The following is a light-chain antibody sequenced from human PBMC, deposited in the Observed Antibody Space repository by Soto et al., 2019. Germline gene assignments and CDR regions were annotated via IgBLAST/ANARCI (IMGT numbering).Light chain of an antibody. J-gene: IGLJ7*01. CDR3: SSYVSGSTVL. CDR1: SSDVGGYNY. CDR2: EVS. Sequence: QSALTQPASVSGSPGQSITISCTGTSSDVGGYNYVSWYQQHPGKVPKLLIYEVSNRPSGVSNRFSGSKSGNTASLTISGLQAEDEADYYCSSYVSGSTVLFGGGTQLTVL. V-gene: IGLV2-14*01.